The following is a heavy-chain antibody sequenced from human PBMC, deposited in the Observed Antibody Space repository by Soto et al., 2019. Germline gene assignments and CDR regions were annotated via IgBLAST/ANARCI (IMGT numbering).Heavy chain of an antibody. D-gene: IGHD4-17*01. CDR1: RGSISGYY. CDR3: VRVRGYYGDYPNFDY. J-gene: IGHJ4*02. Sequence: SETLSLTCTVSRGSISGYYWSWIRQPPGKGLEWIGNIYYTGSTNYNPSRKSRVTISVDTSKNQFSLKLTSVTAADTAVYYCVRVRGYYGDYPNFDYWGQGTLVTVSS. CDR2: IYYTGST. V-gene: IGHV4-59*01.